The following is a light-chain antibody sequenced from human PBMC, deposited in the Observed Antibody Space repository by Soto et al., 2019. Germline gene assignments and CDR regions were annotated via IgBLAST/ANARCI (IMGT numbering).Light chain of an antibody. CDR3: QSYDSSLSAMV. CDR2: ANS. J-gene: IGLJ2*01. V-gene: IGLV1-40*01. Sequence: SVLTQPPSVSGAPGQRVTISCTGSSSSIGAGYDVHWYQQVPGTAPKLLIYANSNRPSGVPDRFSGSKSGTSASLAITGLQAEDEADYYCQSYDSSLSAMVFGGGTKVTVL. CDR1: SSSIGAGYD.